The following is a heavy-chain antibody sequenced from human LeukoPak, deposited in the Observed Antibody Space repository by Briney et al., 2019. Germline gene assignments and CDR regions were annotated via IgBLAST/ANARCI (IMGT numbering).Heavy chain of an antibody. CDR3: ARQSSWSLNWFDP. V-gene: IGHV4-39*01. CDR2: IYYSGST. J-gene: IGHJ5*02. CDR1: GGSISSYY. Sequence: SETLSLTCTVSGGSISSYYWSWIRQPPGKGLEWIGSIYYSGSTYYNPSLKSRVTISVDTSKNQFSLKLSSVTAADTAVYYCARQSSWSLNWFDPWGQGTLVTVSS. D-gene: IGHD6-13*01.